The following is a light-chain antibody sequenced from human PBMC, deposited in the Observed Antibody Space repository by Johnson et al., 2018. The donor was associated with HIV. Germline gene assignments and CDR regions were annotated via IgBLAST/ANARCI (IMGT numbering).Light chain of an antibody. V-gene: IGLV1-51*02. CDR2: ENN. J-gene: IGLJ1*01. Sequence: QSALTQPPSVSAAPGQKVTISCSGSSSNIGNNYVSWYQQLPGTAPKLLIYENNKRPSGIPDRFSGSKSGTSTTLGITGLQTGDEADYYCGTWDGSLSAVVFGTGTKVTVL. CDR3: GTWDGSLSAVV. CDR1: SSNIGNNY.